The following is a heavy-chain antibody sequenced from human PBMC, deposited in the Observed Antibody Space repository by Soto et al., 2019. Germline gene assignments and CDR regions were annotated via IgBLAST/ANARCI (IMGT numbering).Heavy chain of an antibody. V-gene: IGHV1-69*13. CDR1: GGTFSSYA. J-gene: IGHJ6*02. CDR2: IIPMFGIA. CDR3: ARHQTAAAAYYGMDV. D-gene: IGHD6-13*01. Sequence: SVKVSCKASGGTFSSYAISWVRQAPGQGLEWMGGIIPMFGIANYAQKFQGRVTITADESTSTAYMELSSLRSEDTAVYYCARHQTAAAAYYGMDVWGQGTTVTVSS.